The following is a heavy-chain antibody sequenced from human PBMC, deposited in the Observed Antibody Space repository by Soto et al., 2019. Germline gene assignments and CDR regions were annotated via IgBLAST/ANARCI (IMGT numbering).Heavy chain of an antibody. CDR1: GFTFSSYA. V-gene: IGHV3-23*01. Sequence: PGGSLRLSCAASGFTFSSYAMSWVRQGPGKGLEWVSAFSGSGGSTYYADAVKGRFTISRDNSKNSLYLQMNSLRAEDTAVYDCAKGSHYYDSSGYYHLDYWGQGTLVTVS. D-gene: IGHD3-22*01. CDR2: FSGSGGST. CDR3: AKGSHYYDSSGYYHLDY. J-gene: IGHJ4*02.